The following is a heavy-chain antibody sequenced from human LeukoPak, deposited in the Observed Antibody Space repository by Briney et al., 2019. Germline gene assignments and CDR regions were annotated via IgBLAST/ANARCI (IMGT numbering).Heavy chain of an antibody. J-gene: IGHJ3*01. CDR1: GASISGYY. CDR3: AGSGWSFDAFDF. D-gene: IGHD6-19*01. V-gene: IGHV4-59*08. CDR2: IHYTGGT. Sequence: SETLSLTCTVSGASISGYYWSWIRQSPGKGLEWIGNIHYTGGTNYSPSLKSRLTMSVDTSKNRFSLRLSSLTAADTAVYFCAGSGWSFDAFDFWGQGTMVTVSS.